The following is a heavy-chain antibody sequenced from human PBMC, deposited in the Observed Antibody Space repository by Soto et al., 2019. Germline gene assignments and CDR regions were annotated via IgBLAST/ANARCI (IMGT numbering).Heavy chain of an antibody. V-gene: IGHV3-30*18. CDR1: GFSFSNHG. CDR2: ISYDGNVK. D-gene: IGHD3-10*01. CDR3: AKDLKVSGGFHGSLNYYYGMDV. Sequence: QVQLAESGGGVVQPGRSLRISCAASGFSFSNHGMQWVRQAPGKGLEWVAVISYDGNVKYYTDSVKGRFTISRDNAQSTRFLQMDSLRPEDAAVYYCAKDLKVSGGFHGSLNYYYGMDVWGQGTTVTVSS. J-gene: IGHJ6*02.